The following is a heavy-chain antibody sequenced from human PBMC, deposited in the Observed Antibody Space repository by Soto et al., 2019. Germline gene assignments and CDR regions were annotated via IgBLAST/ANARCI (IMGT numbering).Heavy chain of an antibody. D-gene: IGHD2-2*01. V-gene: IGHV1-3*01. CDR3: ARGHLAVVPVASWFYYMDV. Sequence: GASVKVSCKASGYTFTNYAVHWVRQAPGQRLEWMGWINAGNGNTRFSQNLQGRVTITRDTSARTVYMELSSLRSEDTAVYYCARGHLAVVPVASWFYYMDVWGKATTVTVSS. CDR1: GYTFTNYA. CDR2: INAGNGNT. J-gene: IGHJ6*03.